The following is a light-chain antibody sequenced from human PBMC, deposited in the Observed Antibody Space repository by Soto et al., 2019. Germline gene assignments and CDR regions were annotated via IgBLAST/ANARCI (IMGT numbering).Light chain of an antibody. CDR2: LNSDGSH. CDR3: QTWGTDIVV. J-gene: IGLJ2*01. CDR1: SGHSSYA. V-gene: IGLV4-69*01. Sequence: QPVLTQSPSASASLGASVKLTCTLSSGHSSYAIAWHQQQPEKGPRYLMKLNSDGSHSKGDGIPDRFSGSSSGAERYLTISSLQSEDEADYYCQTWGTDIVVFGGGTQLTV.